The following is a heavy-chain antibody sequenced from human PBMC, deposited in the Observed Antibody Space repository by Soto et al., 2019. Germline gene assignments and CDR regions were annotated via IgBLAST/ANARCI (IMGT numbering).Heavy chain of an antibody. CDR2: ISGSGGST. V-gene: IGHV3-23*01. CDR1: GFTFRSYA. Sequence: EVQLLESGGGLVQPGGSLRLSCAASGFTFRSYAMSWVRQAPGKGLEWVSAISGSGGSTYYADSVKGRFTISRDNSKNTLYMQMNSLRAEDTDVYYCAKGGQLVWPFDYWGQGTLVTVSS. J-gene: IGHJ4*02. CDR3: AKGGQLVWPFDY. D-gene: IGHD6-6*01.